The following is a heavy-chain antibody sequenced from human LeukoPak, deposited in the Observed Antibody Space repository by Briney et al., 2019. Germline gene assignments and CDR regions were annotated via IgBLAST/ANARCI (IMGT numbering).Heavy chain of an antibody. CDR3: ATQPELPGWFDS. CDR2: ITSGSNFV. V-gene: IGHV3-21*01. Sequence: GGSLRLSYAASGFTIDGYTLSWVRQAPGKGLEWVASITSGSNFVDYGDSVKGRFTISRDNAQNSLYVQKNSLRAEDTAVYYCATQPELPGWFDSWGQGTLVTVSS. D-gene: IGHD1-14*01. CDR1: GFTIDGYT. J-gene: IGHJ5*01.